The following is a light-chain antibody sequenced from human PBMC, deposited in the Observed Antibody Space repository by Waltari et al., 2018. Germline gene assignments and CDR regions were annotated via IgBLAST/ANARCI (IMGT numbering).Light chain of an antibody. CDR3: QQYANLLS. Sequence: DIQMTQSPSSLSASVGDRVTITCQAHQDISTNLNWYQQRPGQAPTVLSYYVSILAGGVPSRFSGRGYGTHFTFTINSLQPEDFATYYCQQYANLLSFGGGTKVEIK. CDR1: QDISTN. CDR2: YVS. V-gene: IGKV1-33*01. J-gene: IGKJ4*01.